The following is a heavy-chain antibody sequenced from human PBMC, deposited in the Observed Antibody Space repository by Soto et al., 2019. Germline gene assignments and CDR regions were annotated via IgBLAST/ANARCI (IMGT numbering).Heavy chain of an antibody. V-gene: IGHV1-2*04. CDR1: GYTFINYY. J-gene: IGHJ6*02. CDR3: ARVRAHRAGYCISTSCQEDYYYYGMDV. D-gene: IGHD2-2*01. CDR2: INPSGGST. Sequence: ASVKVSCKAPGYTFINYYIHWVRQAPGQGLEWMGIINPSGGSTDFAQKFQGWVTMTRDTSISTAYMELSRLRSDDTAVYYCARVRAHRAGYCISTSCQEDYYYYGMDVWGQGTTVTVSS.